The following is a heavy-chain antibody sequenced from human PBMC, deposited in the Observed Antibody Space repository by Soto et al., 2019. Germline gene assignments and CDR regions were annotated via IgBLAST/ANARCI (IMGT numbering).Heavy chain of an antibody. CDR2: ISGSGGST. Sequence: PGGSLRHSCAGSGFTFSRYAMSWVRQAPGKGLEWVSAISGSGGSTYYADSVKGRFTISRANSKNTLYLQMNSMRAEDTAVFFFNDKATTENYPLSLNDGLPDL. V-gene: IGHV3-23*01. J-gene: IGHJ2*01. D-gene: IGHD1-7*01. CDR3: NDKATTENYPLSLNDGLPDL. CDR1: GFTFSRYA.